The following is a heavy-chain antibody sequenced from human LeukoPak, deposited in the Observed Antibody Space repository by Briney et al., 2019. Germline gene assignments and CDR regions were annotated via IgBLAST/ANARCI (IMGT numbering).Heavy chain of an antibody. CDR3: ARGRYDGYKANWFDP. V-gene: IGHV4-38-2*02. D-gene: IGHD5-24*01. CDR2: IYHSGST. CDR1: GYSISSGYY. Sequence: SETLSLTCTVSGYSISSGYYWGWIRQPPGKGLEWIGSIYHSGSTNYNPSLKSRVTISVDTSKNQFSLKLSSVTAADTAVYYCARGRYDGYKANWFDPWGQGTLVTVSS. J-gene: IGHJ5*02.